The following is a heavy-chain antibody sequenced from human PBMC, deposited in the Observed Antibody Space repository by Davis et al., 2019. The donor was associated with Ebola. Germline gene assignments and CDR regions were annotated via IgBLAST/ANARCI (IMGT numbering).Heavy chain of an antibody. CDR3: ARDVGYSYGLRD. V-gene: IGHV4-34*01. Sequence: GSLRLSCAVYGGSFSGYYWSWIRQPPGKGLEWIGEINHSGSTNYNPSLKSRVTISVNTSKNQFSLKLSSVTAADTAVYYCARDVGYSYGLRDWGQGTLVTVSS. J-gene: IGHJ4*02. CDR2: INHSGST. CDR1: GGSFSGYY. D-gene: IGHD5-18*01.